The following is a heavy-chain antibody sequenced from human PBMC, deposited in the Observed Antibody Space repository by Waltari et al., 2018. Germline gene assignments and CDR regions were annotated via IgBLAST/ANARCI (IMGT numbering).Heavy chain of an antibody. V-gene: IGHV3-30*02. D-gene: IGHD2-21*01. J-gene: IGHJ4*02. CDR2: IRYDGSNK. CDR3: AKVSQQLAVIAIRGYYDTSPTDY. Sequence: QVQLVESGGGVVQPGGSLRLSCAASGFTFSSYGMHWVRQAPGKGLEWVAFIRYDGSNKYYADSVKGRFTISRDNSKNTLYLQMNSLRAEDTAVYYCAKVSQQLAVIAIRGYYDTSPTDYWGQGTLVTVSS. CDR1: GFTFSSYG.